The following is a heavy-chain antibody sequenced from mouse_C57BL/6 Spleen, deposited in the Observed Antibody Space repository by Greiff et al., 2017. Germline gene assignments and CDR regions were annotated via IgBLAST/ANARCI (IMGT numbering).Heavy chain of an antibody. V-gene: IGHV1-55*01. D-gene: IGHD1-1*01. Sequence: QVQLQQPGAELVKPGASVKMSCKASGYTFTSYWITWVKQRPGQGLEWIGDIYPGSGSTNYNEKFKSKATLTVDTSSSTAYMQLSSLTSEDSAVYYCARQRRVLRYFDVWAQGPRSPSPQ. CDR3: ARQRRVLRYFDV. CDR2: IYPGSGST. CDR1: GYTFTSYW. J-gene: IGHJ1*03.